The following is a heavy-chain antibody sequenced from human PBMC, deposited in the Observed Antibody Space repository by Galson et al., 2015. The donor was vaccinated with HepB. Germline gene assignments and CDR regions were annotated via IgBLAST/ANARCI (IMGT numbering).Heavy chain of an antibody. D-gene: IGHD3-10*01. CDR1: GFTFGDYA. CDR3: IRGRGGSGGYYRE. CDR2: IRRNSNGGAT. V-gene: IGHV3-49*03. Sequence: SLRLSCAASGFTFGDYAMSWLRQAPGKGLEWVGFIRRNSNGGATEYAPSVKGRFTISRDDSKSIAYLQMNSLKIEDTAVYYCIRGRGGSGGYYREWGQGTLVTVSS. J-gene: IGHJ4*02.